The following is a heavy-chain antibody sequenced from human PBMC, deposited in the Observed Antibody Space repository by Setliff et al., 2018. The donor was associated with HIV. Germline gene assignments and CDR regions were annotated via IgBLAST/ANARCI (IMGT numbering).Heavy chain of an antibody. J-gene: IGHJ4*02. CDR1: GFTFSDYA. CDR2: ISGSGSST. D-gene: IGHD6-13*01. V-gene: IGHV3-23*01. CDR3: AKVRPRQLVSAKPPYFFDY. Sequence: SLRLSCAASGFTFSDYAMTWVRQPPGKGLEWVSSISGSGSSTYYIDSVKGRFTISRDNSRNTLYLQMNGLRAEDTALYYCAKVRPRQLVSAKPPYFFDYWGQGTLVTVSS.